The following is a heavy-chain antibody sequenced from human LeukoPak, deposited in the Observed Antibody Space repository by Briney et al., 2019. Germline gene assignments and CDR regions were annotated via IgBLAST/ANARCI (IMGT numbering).Heavy chain of an antibody. CDR1: GGSISSYY. Sequence: ASETLSLTCTVSGGSISSYYWSWIRQPPGKGLEWIGYIYHSGSTKYNPSLKSRVTISVDTSKNQFSLKLSSVTAADTAVYYCARDGYSGNDGLWGQGTLVTVSS. CDR3: ARDGYSGNDGL. CDR2: IYHSGST. D-gene: IGHD5-12*01. J-gene: IGHJ4*02. V-gene: IGHV4-59*01.